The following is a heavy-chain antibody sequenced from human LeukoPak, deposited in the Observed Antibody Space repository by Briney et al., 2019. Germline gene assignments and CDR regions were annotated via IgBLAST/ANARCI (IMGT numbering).Heavy chain of an antibody. D-gene: IGHD3-3*01. V-gene: IGHV3-30*18. J-gene: IGHJ4*02. CDR2: ISYDGSNK. CDR1: GFTFSSYG. Sequence: PGGSLRLSCAASGFTFSSYGMHWVRQAPGKGLEWVAVISYDGSNKYYADSVKGRFTISRDNSKNTLYLQMNSLRAEDTAVYYCAKDQGYYDFWSGFDYWGQGTLVTVSS. CDR3: AKDQGYYDFWSGFDY.